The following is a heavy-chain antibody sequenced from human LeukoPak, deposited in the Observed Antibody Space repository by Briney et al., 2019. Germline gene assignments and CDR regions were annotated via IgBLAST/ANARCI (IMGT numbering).Heavy chain of an antibody. D-gene: IGHD3-10*01. V-gene: IGHV4-4*02. J-gene: IGHJ5*02. CDR3: ARVSGSPPEWFDP. Sequence: PSETLSLTCAVSGGSISSSNWWSWVRQPPGKGLEWVGEIYHSGSTNYNPSLKSRVTISVDKSKNQFSLKLSSVTAAATAVYYCARVSGSPPEWFDPWGQGTLVTVSS. CDR1: GGSISSSNW. CDR2: IYHSGST.